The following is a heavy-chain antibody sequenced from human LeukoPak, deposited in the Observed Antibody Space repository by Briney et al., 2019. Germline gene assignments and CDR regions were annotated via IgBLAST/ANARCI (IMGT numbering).Heavy chain of an antibody. Sequence: PGGSLRLSCEASGFTVSRFGMNWVRQAPGKGLEWVAFIQYDESLKCYLGSVKGRFATSRDNSKNTVYLQMNSLRVEDTAVYYCAKDQGVVGSYDAWGQGTLVTVSS. CDR3: AKDQGVVGSYDA. V-gene: IGHV3-30*02. J-gene: IGHJ5*02. CDR2: IQYDESLK. D-gene: IGHD3-10*01. CDR1: GFTVSRFG.